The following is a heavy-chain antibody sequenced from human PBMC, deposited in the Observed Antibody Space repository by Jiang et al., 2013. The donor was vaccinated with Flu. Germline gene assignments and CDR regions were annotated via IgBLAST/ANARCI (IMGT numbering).Heavy chain of an antibody. V-gene: IGHV1-69*01. CDR3: ARGPTYYYDSSGYFDY. CDR2: IIPIFGTA. CDR1: GGTFSSYA. D-gene: IGHD3-22*01. J-gene: IGHJ4*02. Sequence: GAEVKKPGSSVKVSCKASGGTFSSYAISWVRQAPGQGLEWMGGIIPIFGTANYAQKFQGRVTITADESTSTAYMELSSLRSEDTAVYYCARGPTYYYDSSGYFDYWGQGTLVTVSS.